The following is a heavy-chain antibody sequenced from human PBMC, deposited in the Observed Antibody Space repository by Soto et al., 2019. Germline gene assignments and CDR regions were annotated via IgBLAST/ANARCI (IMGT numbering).Heavy chain of an antibody. CDR2: IYHSGST. Sequence: PSETLSLTCAVSGGSISSGGYSWSWIRQPPGKGLEWIGYIYHSGSTYYNPSLKGRVTISVDRSKNQFSLKLSSVTAADTAVYYCARGQTYYDILTGYTTYYFDYWGQGTLVTVSS. CDR1: GGSISSGGYS. J-gene: IGHJ4*02. CDR3: ARGQTYYDILTGYTTYYFDY. D-gene: IGHD3-9*01. V-gene: IGHV4-30-2*01.